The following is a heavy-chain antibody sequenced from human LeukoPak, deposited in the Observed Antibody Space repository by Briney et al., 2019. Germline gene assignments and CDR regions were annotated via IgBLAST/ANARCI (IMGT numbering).Heavy chain of an antibody. V-gene: IGHV3-23*01. CDR2: ISGSGGST. D-gene: IGHD6-6*01. J-gene: IGHJ4*02. CDR3: ARGGELSSIAAPADY. Sequence: GGSLRLSCAASGFTFSSYAMRWVRQAPGKGLEWVSAISGSGGSTYYADSVKGRFTISRDNSNNTLYLQMNSLRAEDTAVYYCARGGELSSIAAPADYWGQGTLVTVSS. CDR1: GFTFSSYA.